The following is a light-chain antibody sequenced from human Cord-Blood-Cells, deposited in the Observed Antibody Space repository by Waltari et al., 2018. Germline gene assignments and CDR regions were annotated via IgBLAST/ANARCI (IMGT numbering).Light chain of an antibody. J-gene: IGKJ1*01. V-gene: IGKV3-20*01. CDR1: QSVSSSY. CDR2: GAS. Sequence: EIVLTQSPGTLSLSQGERATLSCRASQSVSSSYLACYQQITGKAPRLLIFGASSRATGIPDRFSVCGSGTDFTLTISRLEPEDFAVYYCQQYGSSPQTFGQGTKVEIK. CDR3: QQYGSSPQT.